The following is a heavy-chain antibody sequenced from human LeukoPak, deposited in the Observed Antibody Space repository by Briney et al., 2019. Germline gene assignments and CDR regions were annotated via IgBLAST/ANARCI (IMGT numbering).Heavy chain of an antibody. J-gene: IGHJ4*02. CDR1: GFTFSKYW. Sequence: GGSLRLSCAASGFTFSKYWMSWVRQAPGKGLEWVANIKQDGSEKYYVDSVKGRFTISRDNAKNSLYLQMNSLRAEDTAVYYCASLGFYDFWSGYQASYFDYWGQGTLVTVSS. D-gene: IGHD3-3*01. V-gene: IGHV3-7*01. CDR2: IKQDGSEK. CDR3: ASLGFYDFWSGYQASYFDY.